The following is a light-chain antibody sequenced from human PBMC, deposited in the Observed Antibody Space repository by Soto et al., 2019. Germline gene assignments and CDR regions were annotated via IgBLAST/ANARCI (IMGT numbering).Light chain of an antibody. Sequence: QSALTQPRSVSGSPGQSVTISCTGTSSDVGGYDFVSWYQQHPAKAPNLMIFDFTKRPSGVPARFSGSKSGNTASLTISGLQADDEADYYCRSYAGTFTLYVFGAGTKLTVL. V-gene: IGLV2-11*01. J-gene: IGLJ1*01. CDR3: RSYAGTFTLYV. CDR1: SSDVGGYDF. CDR2: DFT.